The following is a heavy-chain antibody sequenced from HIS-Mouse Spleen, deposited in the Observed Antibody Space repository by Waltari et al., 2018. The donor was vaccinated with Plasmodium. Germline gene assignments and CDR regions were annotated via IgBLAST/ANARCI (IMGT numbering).Heavy chain of an antibody. D-gene: IGHD2-15*01. CDR1: GFTFNSYA. CDR3: ARDRRLAFDY. V-gene: IGHV3-30-3*01. CDR2: ISYDGSNK. J-gene: IGHJ4*02. Sequence: QVQLVESGGGVVQPGRSLRLSCAASGFTFNSYAMHWVRQAPGKGLEWVAFISYDGSNKYYADSVKGRFTISRDNSKNTLYLQMNSLRAEDTAVYYCARDRRLAFDYWGQGTLVTVSS.